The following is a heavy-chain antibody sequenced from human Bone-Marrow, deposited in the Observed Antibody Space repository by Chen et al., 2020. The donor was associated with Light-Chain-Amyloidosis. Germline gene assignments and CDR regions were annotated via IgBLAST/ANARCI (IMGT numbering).Heavy chain of an antibody. D-gene: IGHD5-12*01. CDR2: IYPDDSDA. V-gene: IGHV5-51*01. J-gene: IGHJ4*02. CDR1: GYTYPNYW. CDR3: ARRRDGYNFDY. Sequence: EVQKTGEPMQIYCPGSGYTYPNYWTGWVRQIPGKGLEWMGVIYPDDSDARYRPSLEGQVTISADKSITTAYLQWRSLKASDTAMYYCARRRDGYNFDYWCQGTLVTVSS.